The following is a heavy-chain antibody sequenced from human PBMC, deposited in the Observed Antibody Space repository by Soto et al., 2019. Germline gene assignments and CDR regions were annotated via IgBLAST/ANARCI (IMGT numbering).Heavy chain of an antibody. CDR1: GFTFSDYW. CDR2: IDSDGSST. Sequence: EVQLVESGGGLVQPGGSLRLSCAASGFTFSDYWMNWVRQAPGKGLVWVSRIDSDGSSTSYADSVKGRFTISRDNAKNTLYLPMDSLRAEDTAVYYCAKSNWFDPWGQGTLVTVSS. J-gene: IGHJ5*02. CDR3: AKSNWFDP. V-gene: IGHV3-74*01.